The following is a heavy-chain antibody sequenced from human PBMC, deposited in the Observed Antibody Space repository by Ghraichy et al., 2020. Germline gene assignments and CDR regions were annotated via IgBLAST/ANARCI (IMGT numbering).Heavy chain of an antibody. CDR2: ISTSGGGT. CDR1: GFSFGSSS. CDR3: AREFDFDL. Sequence: GGSLRLSCAASGFSFGSSSMSWVRQAPGKGLEWVSTISTSGGGTHYAESVEGRFIVSRDNSKDSLFLHMYSLRPEDTAVYYWAREFDFDLWGQGTLVTVSS. D-gene: IGHD3-10*01. V-gene: IGHV3-23*01. J-gene: IGHJ4*02.